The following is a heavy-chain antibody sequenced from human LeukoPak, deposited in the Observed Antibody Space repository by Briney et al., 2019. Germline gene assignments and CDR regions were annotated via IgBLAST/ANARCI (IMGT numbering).Heavy chain of an antibody. CDR2: INHSGST. V-gene: IGHV4-34*01. Sequence: SETLSLTCAVYGGSFSGYYWSWIRQPPGKRLEWIGVINHSGSTNYNPSLKSRVTISVDTSKNQFSLKLSSVTAADTAVYYCARGGGIAAAVPNYYFDYWGQGTLVTVSS. J-gene: IGHJ4*02. D-gene: IGHD6-13*01. CDR1: GGSFSGYY. CDR3: ARGGGIAAAVPNYYFDY.